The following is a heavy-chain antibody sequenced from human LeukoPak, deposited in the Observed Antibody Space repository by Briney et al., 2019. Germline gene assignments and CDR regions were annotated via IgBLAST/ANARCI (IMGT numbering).Heavy chain of an antibody. D-gene: IGHD3-10*01. CDR1: GFTFNIYA. CDR2: IKQDGNEK. J-gene: IGHJ4*02. Sequence: PGGSLRLSCVASGFTFNIYAMNWVRQAPGKGLEWVANIKQDGNEKSYVDSVKGRFTISRDNTKNSLYLQMNSLSAEDTAVYYCARDSGFGSDYWGQGTLVTVSS. CDR3: ARDSGFGSDY. V-gene: IGHV3-7*03.